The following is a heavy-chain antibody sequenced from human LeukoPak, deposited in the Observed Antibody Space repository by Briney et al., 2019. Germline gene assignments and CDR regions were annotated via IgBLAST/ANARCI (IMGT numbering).Heavy chain of an antibody. J-gene: IGHJ4*02. Sequence: SQALSLACTVSGTSINTSSWSWIRQTPGKGLEWIGYVYASGDYNSGINTYNPSLESRVTITVDTSKNQFALRLTSLTAADTAVYYCARGDQEFDYWGQGTRVTVSS. CDR2: VYASGDYNSGIN. CDR3: ARGDQEFDY. CDR1: GTSINTSS. V-gene: IGHV4-59*13.